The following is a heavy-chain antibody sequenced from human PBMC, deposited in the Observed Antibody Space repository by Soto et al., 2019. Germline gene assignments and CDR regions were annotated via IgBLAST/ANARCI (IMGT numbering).Heavy chain of an antibody. CDR2: IYYSGST. Sequence: QVQLQESGPGLVKPSPTLSLTCTVSGGSISSGGYYWSWIRQHPGKGLEWIGYIYYSGSTYYNPSLTSRVTISVDTSKNQFSRKLSSVTASEPGVYYCTRDKRDYGMDVWGQGTTVTVSS. V-gene: IGHV4-31*03. CDR1: GGSISSGGYY. J-gene: IGHJ6*02. CDR3: TRDKRDYGMDV.